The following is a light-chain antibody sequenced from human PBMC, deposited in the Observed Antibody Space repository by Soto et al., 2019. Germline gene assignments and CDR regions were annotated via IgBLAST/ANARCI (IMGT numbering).Light chain of an antibody. V-gene: IGKV3-11*01. Sequence: EVWLTQSPVTLSLSPGERATLSCRASQSFRGLLAWYQQKPGQAPRLLIYDAYNRATGIPPRFSGSGSGTDFTLTISSLEPEDSAVYYCQQRHMWPITFGQGTRLEIK. J-gene: IGKJ5*01. CDR2: DAY. CDR1: QSFRGL. CDR3: QQRHMWPIT.